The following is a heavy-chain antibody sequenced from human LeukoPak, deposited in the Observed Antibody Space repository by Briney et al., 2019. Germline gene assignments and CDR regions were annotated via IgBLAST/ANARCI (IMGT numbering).Heavy chain of an antibody. CDR1: GFTFSSYG. J-gene: IGHJ4*02. D-gene: IGHD2-2*01. CDR3: ASDYCSSTSCYLFDY. V-gene: IGHV3-30*03. CDR2: ISYDGSNK. Sequence: GRSLRLSCAASGFTFSSYGMHWVRQAPGKGLEWVAVISYDGSNKYYADSVKGRFTISRDNSKNTLYLQMNSLRAEDTAVYYCASDYCSSTSCYLFDYRGQGTLVTVSS.